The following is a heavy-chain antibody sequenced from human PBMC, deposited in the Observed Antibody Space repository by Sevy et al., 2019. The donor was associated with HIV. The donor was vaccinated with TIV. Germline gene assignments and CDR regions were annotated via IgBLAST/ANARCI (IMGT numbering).Heavy chain of an antibody. D-gene: IGHD6-19*01. CDR2: IFSSGST. J-gene: IGHJ4*02. Sequence: GGSLRLSCAISGFTVNDKYIIWVRQAPGKGLEWVSVIFSSGSTYYADSAKGRFTISRDNSKNTLDLQMNSVRADDTAVYYCVSLFLSYRSGWSYFDYWGQGTLVTVSS. CDR1: GFTVNDKY. CDR3: VSLFLSYRSGWSYFDY. V-gene: IGHV3-66*02.